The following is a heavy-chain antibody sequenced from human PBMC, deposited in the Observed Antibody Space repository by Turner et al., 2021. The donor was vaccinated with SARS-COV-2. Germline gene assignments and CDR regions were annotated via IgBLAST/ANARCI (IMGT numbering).Heavy chain of an antibody. Sequence: EVQLMESGGGLVKPGGSLRLSCAASGFTVSSNYMSWVRQAPGKGLEWVSIIYSGGRTYYADSVKGRFTISRDNSKNTLYLQMNSLRAEDTAVYYCASEQDSSGFVGMDVWGQGTTVTVSS. D-gene: IGHD3-22*01. CDR1: GFTVSSNY. CDR3: ASEQDSSGFVGMDV. V-gene: IGHV3-66*01. J-gene: IGHJ6*02. CDR2: IYSGGRT.